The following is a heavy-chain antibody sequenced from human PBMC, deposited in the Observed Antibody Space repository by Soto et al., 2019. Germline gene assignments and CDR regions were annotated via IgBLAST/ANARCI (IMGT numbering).Heavy chain of an antibody. CDR3: ATMGTPATGLYYFDY. CDR2: ISYSGST. V-gene: IGHV4-30-4*08. CDR1: GGSISSGGYY. J-gene: IGHJ4*02. Sequence: SETLSLTCPVSGGSISSGGYYWSWIRQHPGKGLEWIGYISYSGSTYYNLSLKSRVTISVDTSKNQFSLNLSFVTAADTAVYYCATMGTPATGLYYFDYWGQGTLVTVSS. D-gene: IGHD5-18*01.